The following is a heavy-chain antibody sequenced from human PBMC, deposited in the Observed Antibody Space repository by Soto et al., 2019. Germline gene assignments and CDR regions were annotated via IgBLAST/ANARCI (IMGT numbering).Heavy chain of an antibody. J-gene: IGHJ6*02. CDR1: GYSFTSYW. CDR2: IDPSDSYT. V-gene: IGHV5-10-1*01. CDR3: ARPDFTDYYYYGMDV. D-gene: IGHD3-3*01. Sequence: GESLKISCKGSGYSFTSYWISWVRQMPGKGLEWMGRIDPSDSYTNYSPSFQGHVTISADKSISTAYLQWSSLKASDTAMYYCARPDFTDYYYYGMDVWGQGTTVTVSS.